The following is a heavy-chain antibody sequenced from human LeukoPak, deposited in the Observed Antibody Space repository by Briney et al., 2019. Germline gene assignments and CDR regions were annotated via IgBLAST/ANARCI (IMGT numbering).Heavy chain of an antibody. CDR2: IYPGDSDT. D-gene: IGHD3-22*01. V-gene: IGHV5-51*01. J-gene: IGHJ3*02. CDR3: ARLTSDSSGYDAFDI. Sequence: GESLKISCKGSGYSFTNYWIGWVRQMPGKGLEWMGIIYPGDSDTRYSPSFQGQVIISADKSINTAYLQWSSLKASDTAMYYCARLTSDSSGYDAFDIWGQGTMVTVSS. CDR1: GYSFTNYW.